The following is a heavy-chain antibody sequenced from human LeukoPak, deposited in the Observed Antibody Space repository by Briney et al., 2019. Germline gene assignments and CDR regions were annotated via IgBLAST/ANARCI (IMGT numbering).Heavy chain of an antibody. Sequence: GGSLRLSCAASGFTVSSNYMSWVRQAPGKGLEWVSVIYSGGSTYYADSVKGRFTIPRDNSKNTLYLQMNSLRAEDTAVYYCARDRREPPGYGMDVWGQGTTVTVSS. D-gene: IGHD1-26*01. CDR1: GFTVSSNY. CDR3: ARDRREPPGYGMDV. CDR2: IYSGGST. J-gene: IGHJ6*02. V-gene: IGHV3-66*01.